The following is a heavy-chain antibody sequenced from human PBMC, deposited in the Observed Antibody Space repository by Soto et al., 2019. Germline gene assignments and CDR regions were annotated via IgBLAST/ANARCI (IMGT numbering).Heavy chain of an antibody. CDR1: GFSFRTYG. D-gene: IGHD1-1*01. Sequence: PGGSLRLSCAVSGFSFRTYGFHWVRQPPGKGLQWVAVISPKGHSDSVEGRFTISRDNSKDTLYLQMNNLRAEDTAVYYCARDDAFANENAFDLWGQGTKATVSS. CDR2: ISPK. J-gene: IGHJ3*01. V-gene: IGHV3-33*01. CDR3: ARDDAFANENAFDL.